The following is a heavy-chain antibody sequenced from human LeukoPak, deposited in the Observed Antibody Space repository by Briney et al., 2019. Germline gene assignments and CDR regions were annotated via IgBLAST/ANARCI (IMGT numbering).Heavy chain of an antibody. CDR2: ISAYNGNT. J-gene: IGHJ4*02. CDR1: GYTFTSYG. Sequence: WASVKVSCKASGYTFTSYGISWVRQAPGQGLEWMGWISAYNGNTNYAQKLQGRVTMTTDTSTNTAYMELRSLGSDDTAVYYCARCPVDTAMAILDYWGQGTLVTVSS. CDR3: ARCPVDTAMAILDY. V-gene: IGHV1-18*01. D-gene: IGHD5-18*01.